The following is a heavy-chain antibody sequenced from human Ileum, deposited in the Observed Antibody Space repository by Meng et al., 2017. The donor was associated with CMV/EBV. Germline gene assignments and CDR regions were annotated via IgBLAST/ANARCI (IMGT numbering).Heavy chain of an antibody. D-gene: IGHD4-23*01. J-gene: IGHJ3*02. CDR3: VRDSGERPVVTPEDSNFDI. Sequence: GESRKISCAASGFTFSSYSMNWVRQAPGKGLEWVSYISGGGRTIRYADSVTGRFIISRDDAKNLVHLQMNSLRADDTAVYYCVRDSGERPVVTPEDSNFDIWGQGTMVTVSS. CDR2: ISGGGRTI. V-gene: IGHV3-48*04. CDR1: GFTFSSYS.